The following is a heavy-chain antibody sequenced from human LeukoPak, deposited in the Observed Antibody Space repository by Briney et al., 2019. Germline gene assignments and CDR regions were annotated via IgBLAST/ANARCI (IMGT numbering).Heavy chain of an antibody. V-gene: IGHV3-23*01. J-gene: IGHJ4*02. Sequence: SGGSLRLSCAASGFTFSSYAMGWVRQAPGKGLEGVSAMTGAGDRTDYADSVKGRFTISRDNSKNILYLQMNSLRAEDTAVYYCAKDGPLITVVRAPYYFDYWGQGTLVTVSS. CDR3: AKDGPLITVVRAPYYFDY. CDR2: MTGAGDRT. D-gene: IGHD3-10*01. CDR1: GFTFSSYA.